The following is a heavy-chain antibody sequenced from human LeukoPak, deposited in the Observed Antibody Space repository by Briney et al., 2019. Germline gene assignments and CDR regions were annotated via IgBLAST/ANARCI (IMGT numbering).Heavy chain of an antibody. CDR2: ISGSGGST. Sequence: GGSLRLSCAAPGFTFSSYAMSWVRQAPGKGLEWVSAISGSGGSTYYADSVKGRFTISRDNSKNTLYLQMNSLRAEDTAVYYCAKLGGVLERRSGIDYWGQGTLVTVSS. D-gene: IGHD1-1*01. J-gene: IGHJ4*02. CDR1: GFTFSSYA. CDR3: AKLGGVLERRSGIDY. V-gene: IGHV3-23*01.